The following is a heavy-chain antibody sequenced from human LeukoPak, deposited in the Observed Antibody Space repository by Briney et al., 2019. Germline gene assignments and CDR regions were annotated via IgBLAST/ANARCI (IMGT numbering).Heavy chain of an antibody. Sequence: ASVKVSCKTSGYTFTSYYMHWVRQAPGQGLEWMGIINPSGGSTSYAQKFQGRVTMTRDTSTSTVYMELSSLRSEDTAAYYCARDLSGGKYYFDYWGQGTLVTVSS. J-gene: IGHJ4*02. CDR2: INPSGGST. CDR1: GYTFTSYY. CDR3: ARDLSGGKYYFDY. V-gene: IGHV1-46*01. D-gene: IGHD4-23*01.